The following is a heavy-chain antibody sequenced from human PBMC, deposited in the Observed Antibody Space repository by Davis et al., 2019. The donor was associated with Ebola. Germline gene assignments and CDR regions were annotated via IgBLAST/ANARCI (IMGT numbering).Heavy chain of an antibody. CDR1: GFTLSTYA. CDR3: VRDPALVVTGGGWFFGL. D-gene: IGHD2-21*02. CDR2: ISYDGSKK. V-gene: IGHV3-30-3*01. J-gene: IGHJ2*01. Sequence: GGSLRLSCEASGFTLSTYAMHWVRQGPGKGLEWVALISYDGSKKSYADSVKGRFTISRDNSKNTLYLQMNSLRAEDTAVYYCVRDPALVVTGGGWFFGLWGRGTLVTVSS.